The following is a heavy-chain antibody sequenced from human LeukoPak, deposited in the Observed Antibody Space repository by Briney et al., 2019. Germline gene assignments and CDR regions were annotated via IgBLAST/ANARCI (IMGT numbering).Heavy chain of an antibody. D-gene: IGHD3-9*01. Sequence: PGGSLRLSCAASGFTFSSYGMHWVRQAPGKGLEWVAVISCDGSNKYYADSVKGRFTISRDNSKNTLYLQMNSLRAEDTAVYYCAKDSHDILTGYSNFDYWGQGTLVTVSS. J-gene: IGHJ4*02. V-gene: IGHV3-30*18. CDR2: ISCDGSNK. CDR3: AKDSHDILTGYSNFDY. CDR1: GFTFSSYG.